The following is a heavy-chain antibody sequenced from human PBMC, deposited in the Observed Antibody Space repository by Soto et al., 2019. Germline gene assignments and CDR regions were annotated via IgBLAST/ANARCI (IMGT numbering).Heavy chain of an antibody. J-gene: IGHJ4*02. CDR2: INAGNGNT. CDR3: ARSAPPLDY. CDR1: GYTCTSYA. V-gene: IGHV1-3*01. Sequence: QVQLVQSGAEVKKPGASVKVSCKASGYTCTSYAMHWVRQAPGQRLEWMGWINAGNGNTKYSQKFQGRVTITRDTSASTAYMELSSLRSAATAVYSCARSAPPLDYWGQGTLVTVSS.